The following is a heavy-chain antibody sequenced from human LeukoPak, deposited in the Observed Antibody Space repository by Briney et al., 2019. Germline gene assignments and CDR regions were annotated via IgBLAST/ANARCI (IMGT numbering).Heavy chain of an antibody. J-gene: IGHJ4*02. Sequence: SISAYNANTNYAQKLQARVTMTTDTSTTTAYMELRSLRSDDTAVYYCARDRARNVVAATYWGQGTLVTVSS. CDR3: ARDRARNVVAATY. V-gene: IGHV1-18*01. CDR2: ISAYNANT. D-gene: IGHD2-15*01.